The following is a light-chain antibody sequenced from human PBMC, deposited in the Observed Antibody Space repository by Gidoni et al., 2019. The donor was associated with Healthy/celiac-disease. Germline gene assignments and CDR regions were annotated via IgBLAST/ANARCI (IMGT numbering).Light chain of an antibody. CDR2: DAS. CDR1: QSISSW. V-gene: IGKV1-5*01. CDR3: QQYNSYSPYT. J-gene: IGKJ2*01. Sequence: DIQMTQSPSTLSASVGDRVTITCRASQSISSWLAWYQQKPWKAPKLLRYDASSLESGVPSRFSGSGSVTEFTLTISSLQPDDFATYYCQQYNSYSPYTFGQGTKLEIK.